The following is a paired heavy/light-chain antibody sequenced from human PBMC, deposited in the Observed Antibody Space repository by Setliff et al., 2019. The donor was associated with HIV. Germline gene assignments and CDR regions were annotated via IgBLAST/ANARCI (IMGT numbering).Heavy chain of an antibody. CDR2: TYYRSKWYN. Sequence: QVQLQQSGPGLVKPSQTLSLTCAISGDSVSSNSAAWNWIRQSPSRGLEWLGRTYYRSKWYNDYAPSVESRITINPDTSKNQFSLQMNSVTPEDTAVYYCARGRGIAARIYYYGMDVWGQGTTVTVSS. CDR1: GDSVSSNSAA. CDR3: ARGRGIAARIYYYGMDV. V-gene: IGHV6-1*01. J-gene: IGHJ6*02. D-gene: IGHD6-6*01.
Light chain of an antibody. CDR2: DAS. Sequence: DIQMTQSPSSLSASVGDRVTITCQASQDISNYLNWYQQKPGKAPKLLIYDASNLETGVPSRFIGSASGTDFTFTISSLQPEDIATYYCQQYDNLPLTFGGGTKVEIK. CDR3: QQYDNLPLT. V-gene: IGKV1-33*01. J-gene: IGKJ4*01. CDR1: QDISNY.